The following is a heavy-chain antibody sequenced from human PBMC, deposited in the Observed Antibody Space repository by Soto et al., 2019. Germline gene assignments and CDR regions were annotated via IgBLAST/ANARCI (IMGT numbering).Heavy chain of an antibody. D-gene: IGHD6-13*01. V-gene: IGHV3-53*01. CDR2: IYSGGST. Sequence: EVQLVESGGGLIQPGGSLRLSCAASGFTVSSNYMSWVRQAPGKGLEWVSVIYSGGSTYYADSVKGRFTISRDNSKNTLYLQINSLRAEDTAVYYCARLMAAAGTNAFDIWGQGTMVTVSS. CDR1: GFTVSSNY. CDR3: ARLMAAAGTNAFDI. J-gene: IGHJ3*02.